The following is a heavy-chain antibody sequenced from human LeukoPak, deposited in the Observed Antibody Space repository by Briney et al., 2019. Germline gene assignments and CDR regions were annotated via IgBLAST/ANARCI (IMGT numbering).Heavy chain of an antibody. J-gene: IGHJ6*03. Sequence: SETLSLTSTVSGGSISSYYWSWIRQPPGKGLEWIGYIYYSGSTNYNPSLKSRVTISVDTSKNQFSLKLSSVTAADTAVYYCARGRDDCSSTSCYTWGIYYYYYYMDVWGKGTTVTVSS. D-gene: IGHD2-2*02. CDR3: ARGRDDCSSTSCYTWGIYYYYYYMDV. V-gene: IGHV4-59*01. CDR1: GGSISSYY. CDR2: IYYSGST.